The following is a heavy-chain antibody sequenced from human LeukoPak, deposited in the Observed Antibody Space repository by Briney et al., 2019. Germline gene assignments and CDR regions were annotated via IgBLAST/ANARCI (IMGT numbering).Heavy chain of an antibody. Sequence: VASVKVPCKASGYTFTGYYMHWVRQAPGQGLEWMGWINPNSGGTNYAQKFQGRVTMTRDTSISTAYMELSRLRSDDTAVYYCARTILGYCSSTSCPGVYWFDPWGQGTLVTVSS. V-gene: IGHV1-2*02. CDR1: GYTFTGYY. J-gene: IGHJ5*02. D-gene: IGHD2-2*01. CDR2: INPNSGGT. CDR3: ARTILGYCSSTSCPGVYWFDP.